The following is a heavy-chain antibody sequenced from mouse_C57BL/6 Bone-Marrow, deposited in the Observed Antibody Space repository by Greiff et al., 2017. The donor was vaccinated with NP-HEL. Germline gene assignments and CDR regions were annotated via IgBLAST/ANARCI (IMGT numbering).Heavy chain of an antibody. CDR2: ISDGGSYT. J-gene: IGHJ3*01. CDR1: GFTFSSYA. V-gene: IGHV5-4*01. CDR3: ARDLIYDGFAY. D-gene: IGHD2-3*01. Sequence: EVQGVESGGGLVKPGGSLKLSCAASGFTFSSYAMSWVRQTPEKRLEWVATISDGGSYTYYPDNVKGRFTISRDNAKNNLYLQMSHLKSEDTAMYYCARDLIYDGFAYWGQGTLVTVSA.